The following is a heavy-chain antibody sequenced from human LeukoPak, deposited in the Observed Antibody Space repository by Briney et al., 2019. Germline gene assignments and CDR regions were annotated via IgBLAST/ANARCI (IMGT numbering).Heavy chain of an antibody. CDR3: ARTEYSSGWLDY. D-gene: IGHD6-19*01. CDR2: IYYSGST. CDR1: GGSTSSYY. V-gene: IGHV4-59*01. Sequence: PSETLSLTCTVSGGSTSSYYWSWIRQPPGKGLEWIGYIYYSGSTNYNPPLKSRVTISVDTSKNQFSLKLSSVTAADTAVYYCARTEYSSGWLDYWGQGTLVTVSS. J-gene: IGHJ4*02.